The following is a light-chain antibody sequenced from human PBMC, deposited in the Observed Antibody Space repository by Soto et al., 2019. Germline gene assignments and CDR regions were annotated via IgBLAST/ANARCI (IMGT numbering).Light chain of an antibody. CDR1: QSIISSY. CDR2: GAS. CDR3: HHYGSSPLT. J-gene: IGKJ4*01. Sequence: EIVLTQSPGTLSLSPGERVTLSCRASQSIISSYLAWYQQKPGQAPRLLIYGASSRATDIPDRFSGSGSGTDFTLTISRLEPEDFAVYYCHHYGSSPLTFGGGTKVEIK. V-gene: IGKV3-20*01.